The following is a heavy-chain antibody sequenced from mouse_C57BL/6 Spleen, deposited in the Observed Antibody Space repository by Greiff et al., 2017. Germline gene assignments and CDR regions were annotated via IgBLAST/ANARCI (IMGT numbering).Heavy chain of an antibody. V-gene: IGHV1-62-2*01. CDR1: GYTFTEYT. J-gene: IGHJ2*01. D-gene: IGHD3-2*02. CDR2: FYPGSGSI. Sequence: VKLQESGAELVKPGASVKLSCKASGYTFTEYTIHWVKQRSGQVLEWIGWFYPGSGSIKYNEKFKEKAPLTADKSSSTVYMELSRLTSEDSAVYCCARHEVLGTAQANLDYWGQGTTLTVSS. CDR3: ARHEVLGTAQANLDY.